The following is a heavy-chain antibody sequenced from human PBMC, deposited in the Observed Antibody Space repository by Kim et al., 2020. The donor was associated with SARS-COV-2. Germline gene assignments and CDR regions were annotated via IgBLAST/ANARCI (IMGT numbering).Heavy chain of an antibody. CDR2: INPSGGST. J-gene: IGHJ6*02. CDR1: GYTFTSYY. CDR3: ARDHGYYYDSSGSYYYYGMDV. Sequence: ASVKVSCKASGYTFTSYYMHWVRQAPGQGLEWMGIINPSGGSTSYAQKFQGRVTMTRDTSTSTVYMELSSLRSEDTAVYYCARDHGYYYDSSGSYYYYGMDVWGQGTTVTVSS. D-gene: IGHD3-22*01. V-gene: IGHV1-46*01.